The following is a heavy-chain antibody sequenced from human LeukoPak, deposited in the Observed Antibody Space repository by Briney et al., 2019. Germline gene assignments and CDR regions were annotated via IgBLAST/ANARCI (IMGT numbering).Heavy chain of an antibody. V-gene: IGHV1-2*02. D-gene: IGHD3-16*01. Sequence: GESLKISCKASGYTFNAYYIHWVRQAPGQGLEWMGWINPNSGGSNYAQKFQGRVTMTGDTSISTAYMELSRLTSDDTAVYYCARGPVWNYVFYYFDYWGQGTLVTVSS. CDR2: INPNSGGS. J-gene: IGHJ4*02. CDR3: ARGPVWNYVFYYFDY. CDR1: GYTFNAYY.